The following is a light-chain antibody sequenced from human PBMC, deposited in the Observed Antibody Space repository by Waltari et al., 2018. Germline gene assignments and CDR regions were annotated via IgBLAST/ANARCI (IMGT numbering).Light chain of an antibody. CDR2: KVS. Sequence: DVVMTQSPPSLPVTLGQPASLPSRLSQTLIYTDGNTYLSWFLQRPGQSPRRLIYKVSDRDPGVPDRFRGSGSGTDFTLRIKKVEAEDVGVYYCMQGTHWPWTFGQGTKMEIE. V-gene: IGKV2-30*01. CDR1: QTLIYTDGNTY. CDR3: MQGTHWPWT. J-gene: IGKJ1*01.